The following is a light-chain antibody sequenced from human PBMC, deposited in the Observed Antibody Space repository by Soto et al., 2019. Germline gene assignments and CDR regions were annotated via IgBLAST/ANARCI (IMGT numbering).Light chain of an antibody. CDR1: QSVSRNY. CDR3: QQYSRAPIT. CDR2: TAS. J-gene: IGKJ5*01. V-gene: IGKV3-20*01. Sequence: PGDGATLSCRASQSVSRNYLAWYQQKPGQAPRLLIYTASRRATGIPDRFSGSGSGTDFTLTISRLEPEDSAVYYCQQYSRAPITFGHGTRLEIK.